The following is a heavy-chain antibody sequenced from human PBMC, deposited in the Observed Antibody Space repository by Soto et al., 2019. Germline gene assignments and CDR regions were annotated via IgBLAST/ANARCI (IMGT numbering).Heavy chain of an antibody. CDR2: IYYSGST. V-gene: IGHV4-31*03. D-gene: IGHD3-10*01. J-gene: IGHJ6*02. Sequence: QVQLQESGPGLVKPSQTLSLTCTVSGGSISSGGYYWSWIRQHPGKGLEWIGYIYYSGSTYYNPSLKSRVTISVDTSKNQFSLKLSSVTAADTAVYYCARWFGEKGNYYYGMDVWGQGTTVTVSS. CDR1: GGSISSGGYY. CDR3: ARWFGEKGNYYYGMDV.